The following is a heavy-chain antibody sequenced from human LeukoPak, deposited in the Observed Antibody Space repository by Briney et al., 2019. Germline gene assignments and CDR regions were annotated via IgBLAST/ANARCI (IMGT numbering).Heavy chain of an antibody. J-gene: IGHJ4*02. D-gene: IGHD3-22*01. CDR1: GFTFSDYY. CDR3: ARGRLPRLLAYDY. V-gene: IGHV3-11*01. CDR2: ISSSGSTI. Sequence: PGGSLRLSCAASGFTFSDYYMSWIRQAPGKGLEWVSYISSSGSTIYYADSVKGRFTISRVNARNSLYLQMNSLRAEDTAVYYCARGRLPRLLAYDYWGQGTLVTVSS.